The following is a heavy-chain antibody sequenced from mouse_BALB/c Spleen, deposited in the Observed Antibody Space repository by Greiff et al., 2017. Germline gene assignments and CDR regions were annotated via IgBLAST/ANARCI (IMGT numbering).Heavy chain of an antibody. CDR1: GFSLTSYG. D-gene: IGHD2-1*01. Sequence: VQLQQSGPGLVQPSQSLSITCTVSGFSLTSYGVHWVRQSPGKGLEWLGVIWSGGSTDYNAAFISRLSISKDNSKSQVFFKMNSLQANDTAIYYCARNGNYPYWYFDVWGAGTTVTVSS. V-gene: IGHV2-2*02. CDR2: IWSGGST. CDR3: ARNGNYPYWYFDV. J-gene: IGHJ1*01.